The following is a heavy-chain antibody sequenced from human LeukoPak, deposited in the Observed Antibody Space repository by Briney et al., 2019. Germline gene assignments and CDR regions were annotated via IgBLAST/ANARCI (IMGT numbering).Heavy chain of an antibody. Sequence: GASVKVSCKASGYTFTSYDINWVRQAPGQGLEWMGWMNPTSGHTGYVQKFQGRIATTRDTSVSTAYMELNSLTSEDTAVYYCARSPVGVRKKHDLWGQGTLVIVSS. J-gene: IGHJ5*02. CDR3: ARSPVGVRKKHDL. CDR1: GYTFTSYD. V-gene: IGHV1-8*01. D-gene: IGHD3-10*01. CDR2: MNPTSGHT.